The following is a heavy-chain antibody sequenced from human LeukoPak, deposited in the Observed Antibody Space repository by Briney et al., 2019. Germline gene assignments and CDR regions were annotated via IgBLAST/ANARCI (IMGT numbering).Heavy chain of an antibody. CDR2: IYSGGST. J-gene: IGHJ4*02. D-gene: IGHD5-12*01. CDR1: GFTVSSNY. CDR3: ARGESGGYVYYFDY. Sequence: GGSLRLSCAASGFTVSSNYMSWVRQAPGKGLEWVSVIYSGGSTYYADSVKGRFTISRDNSQNTVYLQMNSLRAEDTAVYYCARGESGGYVYYFDYWGQGTLVTVSS. V-gene: IGHV3-66*01.